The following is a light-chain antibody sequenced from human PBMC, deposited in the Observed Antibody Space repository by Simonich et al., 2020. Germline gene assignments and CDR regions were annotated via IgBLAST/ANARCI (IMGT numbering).Light chain of an antibody. CDR2: DVS. J-gene: IGLJ2*01. V-gene: IGLV2-14*03. CDR3: SSYTSSSTVV. CDR1: SSDVGGYNY. Sequence: QSALTQPASVSGSPGQSITISCTGTSSDVGGYNYVSWYQQHPGKAPKLMIYDVSNRPCGVSNRFSGSKSGNTASLTISGLQAEDEADYYCSSYTSSSTVVFGGGTKLTVL.